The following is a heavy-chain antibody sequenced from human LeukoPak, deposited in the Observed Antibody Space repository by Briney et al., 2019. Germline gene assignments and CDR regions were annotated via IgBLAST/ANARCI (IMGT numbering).Heavy chain of an antibody. CDR2: IKQDGSGK. D-gene: IGHD1-26*01. J-gene: IGHJ5*02. CDR1: GFTFSSYW. CDR3: VRGAVGTGVWFDP. V-gene: IGHV3-7*03. Sequence: GGSLRLSCAASGFTFSSYWMSWVRQAPGKGLEWVANIKQDGSGKYYVDSVKGRFTISRDNAKNSLYLQMNSLRAEDTAVYYCVRGAVGTGVWFDPWGQGTLVTVSS.